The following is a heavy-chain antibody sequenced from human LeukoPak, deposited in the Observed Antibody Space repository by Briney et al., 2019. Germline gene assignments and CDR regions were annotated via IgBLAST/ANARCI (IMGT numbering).Heavy chain of an antibody. CDR1: GGSISSYY. D-gene: IGHD3-3*01. CDR2: IYYSGST. J-gene: IGHJ4*02. CDR3: ARGHKGVAPGY. V-gene: IGHV4-59*01. Sequence: SETLSLTCTVSGGSISSYYWSWLRQPPGKGLEWIGYIYYSGSTNYNPSLKSRVTISVDTSKNQFSLKLSSVTAAATAVYYCARGHKGVAPGYWGQGTLVTVSS.